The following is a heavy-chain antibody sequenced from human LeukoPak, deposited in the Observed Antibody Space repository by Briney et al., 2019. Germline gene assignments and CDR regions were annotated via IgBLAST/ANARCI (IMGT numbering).Heavy chain of an antibody. CDR1: GYTFTSYH. D-gene: IGHD3-22*01. V-gene: IGHV1-8*01. CDR3: ARGMFDNSGHYYYFYYALDV. J-gene: IGHJ6*02. Sequence: GSVKVSCKASGYTFTSYHIDWVRQAPGQGPEWMGWMNAESGHTGYAQNLEGRVTMTRDTSTNTAYMELRSLRSEDTAVYFCARGMFDNSGHYYYFYYALDVWGQGTTVTVSS. CDR2: MNAESGHT.